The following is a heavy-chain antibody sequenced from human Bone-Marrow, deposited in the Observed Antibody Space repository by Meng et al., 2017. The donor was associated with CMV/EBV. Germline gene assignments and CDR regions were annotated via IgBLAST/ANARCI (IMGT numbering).Heavy chain of an antibody. CDR1: GGSISSSSYY. D-gene: IGHD1-1*01. CDR2: IYYSGST. Sequence: SETLSLTCTVSGGSISSSSYYWSWIRQPPGKGLEWIGYIYYSGSTNYNPSLKSRVTISVDTSKNQFSLKLSSVTAADTAVYYCARSRGAGTHFDYWGQGTLVTVSS. V-gene: IGHV4-61*01. CDR3: ARSRGAGTHFDY. J-gene: IGHJ4*02.